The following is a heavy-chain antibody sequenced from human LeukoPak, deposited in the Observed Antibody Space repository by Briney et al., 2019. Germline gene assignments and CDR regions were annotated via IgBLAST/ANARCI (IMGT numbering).Heavy chain of an antibody. Sequence: GGSLRLSCAASGFTFSSYAMHWVRQAPGKGLGWVAVISYDGSNKYYADSVKGRFTISRDNSKNTLYLQMNSLRAEDTAVYYCAREIVAYYYYGMDVWGKGTTVTVSS. V-gene: IGHV3-30*04. CDR2: ISYDGSNK. CDR3: AREIVAYYYYGMDV. J-gene: IGHJ6*04. CDR1: GFTFSSYA. D-gene: IGHD5-12*01.